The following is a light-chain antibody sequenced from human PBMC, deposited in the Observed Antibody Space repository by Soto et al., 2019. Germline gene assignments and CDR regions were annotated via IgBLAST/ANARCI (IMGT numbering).Light chain of an antibody. CDR1: QSISSW. J-gene: IGKJ1*01. CDR2: KAS. V-gene: IGKV1-5*03. Sequence: DIQMTQSPSTLSASVGERVTITCRASQSISSWLAWYQQKPGKATKHLIYKASSVESGVPSRFSGSGSGTEFTLTISSLEPDDFATYYCQQYNSYLWTFGQGTKVEIK. CDR3: QQYNSYLWT.